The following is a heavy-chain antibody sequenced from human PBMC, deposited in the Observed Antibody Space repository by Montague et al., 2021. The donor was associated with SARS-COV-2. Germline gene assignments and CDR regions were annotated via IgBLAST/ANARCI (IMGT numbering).Heavy chain of an antibody. CDR2: MNPNNDNR. J-gene: IGHJ6*02. Sequence: SVKVSCKASGYTFTNYDINWVRQAPGQGLEWMGWMNPNNDNRGYTQKFEGRVTMTRNTSISTAYMKLSSLRSEDTAVYYCARAEYCSGGSCGYYYYGMDAWGQGTSVTVSS. CDR3: ARAEYCSGGSCGYYYYGMDA. D-gene: IGHD2-15*01. V-gene: IGHV1-8*01. CDR1: GYTFTNYD.